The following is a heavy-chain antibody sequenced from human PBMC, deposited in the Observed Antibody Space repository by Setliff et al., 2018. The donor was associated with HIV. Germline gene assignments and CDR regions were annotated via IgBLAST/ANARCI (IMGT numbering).Heavy chain of an antibody. D-gene: IGHD3-16*01. CDR2: IGGHGSII. V-gene: IGHV3-48*03. Sequence: TGGSLRLSCAASGLIFSSYEMNWVRQAPGKGLEWISFIGGHGSIIHYADSVKGRFTISRDNAKNSVYLQMHSLRVEDTAVYYCAKGRTDYVGWFAPWGQGTLVTVSS. J-gene: IGHJ5*02. CDR1: GLIFSSYE. CDR3: AKGRTDYVGWFAP.